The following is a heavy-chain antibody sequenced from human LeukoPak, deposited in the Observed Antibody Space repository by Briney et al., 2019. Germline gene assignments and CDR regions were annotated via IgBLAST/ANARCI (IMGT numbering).Heavy chain of an antibody. Sequence: ETLSLTCAVYGGSFSGYYWSWIRQPPGKGLEWIGEINHSGSTNYNPSLKSQVTISVDTSKNQFSLKLSSVTAADTAVYYCARGQGGSSHYYDRGTYYFDYWGQGTLVTVSS. CDR3: ARGQGGSSHYYDRGTYYFDY. D-gene: IGHD3-22*01. V-gene: IGHV4-34*01. CDR2: INHSGST. CDR1: GGSFSGYY. J-gene: IGHJ4*02.